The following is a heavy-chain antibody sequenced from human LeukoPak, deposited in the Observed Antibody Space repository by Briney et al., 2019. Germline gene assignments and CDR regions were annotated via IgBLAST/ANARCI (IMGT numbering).Heavy chain of an antibody. CDR3: ARGQVPAARGYNWFDP. V-gene: IGHV4-34*01. D-gene: IGHD2-2*01. J-gene: IGHJ5*02. Sequence: KTSETLSLTCAVYGWSFNDYYWNWIRQPPGKGLEWIGEINARGDTNYNPSLKRRVTISVDTSKKQFSLRLPSMIAADTALYYCARGQVPAARGYNWFDPWGQGTLVTVSS. CDR1: GWSFNDYY. CDR2: INARGDT.